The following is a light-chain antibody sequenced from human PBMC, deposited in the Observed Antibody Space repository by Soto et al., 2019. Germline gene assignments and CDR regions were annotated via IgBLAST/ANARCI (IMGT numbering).Light chain of an antibody. CDR1: QSISSY. CDR2: DAS. J-gene: IGKJ5*01. Sequence: EIVLTQSPATLSLSTGERATLSCRASQSISSYLSWYQQKPGQAPRLLMSDASNRATGIPARFSGSGSGTDFTLSISSLESEDVAVYYCQQRSDWPPITFGQGTRLEIK. CDR3: QQRSDWPPIT. V-gene: IGKV3-11*01.